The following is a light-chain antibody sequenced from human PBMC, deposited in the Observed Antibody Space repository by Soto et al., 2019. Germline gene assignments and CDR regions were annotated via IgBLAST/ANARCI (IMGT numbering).Light chain of an antibody. CDR2: DVN. J-gene: IGLJ1*01. Sequence: QSVLTQQASVSGSPGQSITISCTGASTDVDGYDYVSWYQQHPGQAPKLMIYDVNNRPSGVSYRFSGSKSGDTASLTISGLQAEDDADYYCSSYTSSAPFYVFGTVTKVTVL. CDR1: STDVDGYDY. CDR3: SSYTSSAPFYV. V-gene: IGLV2-14*03.